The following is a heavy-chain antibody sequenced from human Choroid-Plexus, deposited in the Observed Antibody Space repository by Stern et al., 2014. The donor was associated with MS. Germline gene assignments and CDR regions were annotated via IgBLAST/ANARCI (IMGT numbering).Heavy chain of an antibody. CDR1: GYIFTGYY. CDR2: INPNTGGT. Sequence: VQLVESGAEVKKPGASVKVSCKTSGYIFTGYYIHWVRQAPGQGLEWMAWINPNTGGTKYAHKFRGRVTMSRDTSISTAYVELSSLTSDDTAVYYCARDQRGITIFGVVTDYYYLGMDVWGQGTTVTVSS. CDR3: ARDQRGITIFGVVTDYYYLGMDV. J-gene: IGHJ6*02. D-gene: IGHD3-3*01. V-gene: IGHV1-2*07.